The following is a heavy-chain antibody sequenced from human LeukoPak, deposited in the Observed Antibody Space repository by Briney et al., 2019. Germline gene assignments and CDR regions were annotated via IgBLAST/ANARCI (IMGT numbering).Heavy chain of an antibody. CDR2: IYHSGST. D-gene: IGHD3-3*01. CDR3: ASSYFWSGYSSR. V-gene: IGHV4-38-2*01. J-gene: IGHJ4*02. CDR1: GYSISSGYY. Sequence: SETLSLTCAVSGYSISSGYYWGWIRQPPGKGLEWIGSIYHSGSTYYNPSLKSRVTISVDTSKKQFSLKLSSVTAADTAVYYCASSYFWSGYSSRWGQGTLVTVSS.